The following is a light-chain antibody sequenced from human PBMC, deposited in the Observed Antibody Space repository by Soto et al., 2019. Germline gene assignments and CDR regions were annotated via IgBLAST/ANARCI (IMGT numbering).Light chain of an antibody. V-gene: IGKV3-15*01. CDR2: GAS. CDR3: QQFGSSGPLT. J-gene: IGKJ4*01. Sequence: EVVMTQSPATLSVSPGERVTLSCRASQSVRSNLAWYQQKPGQSPRLLIYGASTRATGIPARFSGSGSGTDFTLTISGLEPEDFAVYYCQQFGSSGPLTFGGGTKVDIK. CDR1: QSVRSN.